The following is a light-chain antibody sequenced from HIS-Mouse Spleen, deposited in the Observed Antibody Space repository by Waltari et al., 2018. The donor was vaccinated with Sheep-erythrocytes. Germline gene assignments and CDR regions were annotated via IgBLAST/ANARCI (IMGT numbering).Light chain of an antibody. CDR2: ASS. CDR3: QQSYSTPPLT. Sequence: DIQMTQSPSSLSASVGDRVTITCRASQSISSYLNWYQQKPVKAPKLLLYASSRLQSGVPSRFSGSGSGTDFTLTISSLQPEDFATYYCQQSYSTPPLTFGGGTKVEIK. V-gene: IGKV1-39*01. J-gene: IGKJ4*01. CDR1: QSISSY.